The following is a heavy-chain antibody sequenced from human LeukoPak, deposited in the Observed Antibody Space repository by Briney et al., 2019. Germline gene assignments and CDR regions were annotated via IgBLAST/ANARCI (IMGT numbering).Heavy chain of an antibody. CDR1: GYTFTSYY. V-gene: IGHV1-46*01. CDR2: INPSGGST. Sequence: ASVKVSCKASGYTFTSYYMHWVRQAPGQGLEWMGIINPSGGSTSYAQKFQGRVTMTTDTSTSTAYMELRSLRSDDTAVYYCARDAITIFGVVGDYWGQGTLVTVSS. D-gene: IGHD3-3*01. CDR3: ARDAITIFGVVGDY. J-gene: IGHJ4*02.